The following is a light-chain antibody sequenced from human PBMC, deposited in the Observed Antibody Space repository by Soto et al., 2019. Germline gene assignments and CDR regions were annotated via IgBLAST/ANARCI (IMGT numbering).Light chain of an antibody. CDR2: GAS. Sequence: AIQMTQSPSSLSASVGDRITITCRASQGIRTDLDWYQQTPGKAPKLLVYGASSFKRGVPSRFSGSGSGTNSTLTISNLQFTDFATDYYLTKFPYLLTFGGGTNVEIK. V-gene: IGKV1-6*02. CDR3: LTKFPYLLT. J-gene: IGKJ4*01. CDR1: QGIRTD.